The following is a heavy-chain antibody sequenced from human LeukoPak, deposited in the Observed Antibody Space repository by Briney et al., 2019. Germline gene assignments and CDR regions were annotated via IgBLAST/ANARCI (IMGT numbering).Heavy chain of an antibody. V-gene: IGHV3-21*01. Sequence: GGSLRLSCAASGFTFSSYSMNWVRQAPGKGLEWASSISSSSSYIYYADSVKGRFTISRDNAKNSLYLQMNSLRAEDTAVYYCARGITGTRLFDYWGQGTPVTVSS. D-gene: IGHD1-7*01. J-gene: IGHJ4*02. CDR2: ISSSSSYI. CDR1: GFTFSSYS. CDR3: ARGITGTRLFDY.